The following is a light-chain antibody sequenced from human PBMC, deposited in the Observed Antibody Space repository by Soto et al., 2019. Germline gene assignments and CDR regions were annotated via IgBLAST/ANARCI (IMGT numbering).Light chain of an antibody. CDR2: AAS. CDR1: QSINNY. Sequence: DIQITQSPSSLSSSVGDRVSITCLSSQSINNYLNWYQQKPGKAPKLLIYAASNLQSGVPSRFSGSGSGAYFTLTVSSLQPEDFATYFCQQSYNTPWTFGQGTKV. CDR3: QQSYNTPWT. J-gene: IGKJ1*01. V-gene: IGKV1-39*01.